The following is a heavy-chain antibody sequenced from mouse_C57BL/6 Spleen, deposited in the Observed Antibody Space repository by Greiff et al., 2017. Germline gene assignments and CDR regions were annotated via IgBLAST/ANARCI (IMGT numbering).Heavy chain of an antibody. V-gene: IGHV1-64*01. Sequence: QVQLQQPGAELVKPGASVKLSCKASGYTFTSYWMHWVKQRPGQGLEWIGMIHPNSGSTNYNEKFKSKATLTVDKSSSTAYMQLSSLTSEDSAVYYCARGDYGSSYLAWFAYWGQGTLVTVSA. CDR1: GYTFTSYW. CDR3: ARGDYGSSYLAWFAY. J-gene: IGHJ3*01. CDR2: IHPNSGST. D-gene: IGHD1-1*01.